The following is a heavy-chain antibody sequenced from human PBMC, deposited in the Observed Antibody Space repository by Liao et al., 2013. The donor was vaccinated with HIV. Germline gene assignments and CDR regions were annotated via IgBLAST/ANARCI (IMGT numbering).Heavy chain of an antibody. V-gene: IGHV4-30-2*01. CDR2: IDHKGTS. D-gene: IGHD5-12*01. CDR3: ARERRELYSGSHLFYYYYYMDV. Sequence: QVQLQESGSRLVKPSQTLSLTCVVSGVSIISGGYSWSWIRQPPGKGLEWIGFIDHKGTSFFNPSLKSRVTMSVDTSKTQFSLNLSAVTAADTAVYYCARERRELYSGSHLFYYYYYMDVWGKGTTVTVSS. CDR1: GVSIISGGYS. J-gene: IGHJ6*03.